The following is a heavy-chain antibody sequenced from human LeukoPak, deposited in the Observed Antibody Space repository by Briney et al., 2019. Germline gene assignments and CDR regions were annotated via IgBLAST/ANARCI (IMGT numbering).Heavy chain of an antibody. CDR2: NYYSGST. V-gene: IGHV4-59*08. CDR3: ARVLGYCTNGVCYKNWFDP. D-gene: IGHD2-8*01. Sequence: SETVSLPCTVSGGSMSSYYWSWIRQPPGKGGEWIGYNYYSGSTNNNPSLKSRVTISVDTSKNQFSLKLSSETAADTAVYYCARVLGYCTNGVCYKNWFDPWGQGTLVTVSS. J-gene: IGHJ5*02. CDR1: GGSMSSYY.